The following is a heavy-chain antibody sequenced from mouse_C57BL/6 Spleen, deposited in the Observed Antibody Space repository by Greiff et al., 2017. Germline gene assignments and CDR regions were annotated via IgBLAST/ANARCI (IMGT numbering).Heavy chain of an antibody. D-gene: IGHD1-1*01. CDR2: ILPGSGST. V-gene: IGHV1-9*01. CDR3: ARAGNYYGSSYERARFAY. CDR1: GYTFTGYW. J-gene: IGHJ3*01. Sequence: QVQLQQSGAELMKPGASVKLSCKATGYTFTGYWIEWVKQRPGHGLEWIGEILPGSGSTHYNEKFKGKATFTADTSSNTAYMHLSSLTTEDSAIYYCARAGNYYGSSYERARFAYWGQGTLVTVSA.